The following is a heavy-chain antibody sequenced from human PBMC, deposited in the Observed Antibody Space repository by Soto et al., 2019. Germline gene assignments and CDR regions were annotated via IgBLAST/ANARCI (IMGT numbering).Heavy chain of an antibody. J-gene: IGHJ4*02. Sequence: GESLKISCEGSGYDFANYWIAWVRQMPGKGLEWMGIIFPDDSDTKYSPSFQGQVTISADRSISTAYLQWSSLKASDSAMYYCGRLDDSGTVIDYWGQGTLVTVSS. CDR3: GRLDDSGTVIDY. V-gene: IGHV5-51*01. CDR2: IFPDDSDT. CDR1: GYDFANYW. D-gene: IGHD1-26*01.